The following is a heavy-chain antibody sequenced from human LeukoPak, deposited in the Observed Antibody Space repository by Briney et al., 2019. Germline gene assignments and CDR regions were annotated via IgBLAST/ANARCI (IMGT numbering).Heavy chain of an antibody. CDR2: INPNSGGT. D-gene: IGHD3-10*01. Sequence: ASVKVSCKASGYTFTGYYMHWVRQAPGQGLEWMGWINPNSGGTNYAQKFQGRVTMTTDTSTSTAYMELRSLRSDDTAVYYCARDFGSLPFDYWGQGTLVTASS. CDR1: GYTFTGYY. J-gene: IGHJ4*02. CDR3: ARDFGSLPFDY. V-gene: IGHV1-2*02.